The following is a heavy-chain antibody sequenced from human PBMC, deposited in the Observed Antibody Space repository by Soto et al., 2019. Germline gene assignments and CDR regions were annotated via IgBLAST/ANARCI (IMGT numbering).Heavy chain of an antibody. CDR1: GFTFSSYE. D-gene: IGHD4-17*01. CDR2: ISSSGSTI. CDR3: ARNYGDYDDAFDI. J-gene: IGHJ3*02. Sequence: EVQLLESGGGLVQPGGSLRLSCAASGFTFSSYEMNWVRQAPGKGLEWVSYISSSGSTIYYADSVKGRFTISRDNAKTSLYLQMNSLRAEDTAVYYCARNYGDYDDAFDIWGQGTMVTVSS. V-gene: IGHV3-48*03.